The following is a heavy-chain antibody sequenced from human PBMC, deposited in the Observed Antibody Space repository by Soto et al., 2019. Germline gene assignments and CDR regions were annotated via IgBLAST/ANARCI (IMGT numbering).Heavy chain of an antibody. CDR1: GGSFSGYY. J-gene: IGHJ6*02. D-gene: IGHD3-10*01. CDR2: INHSGST. Sequence: PSETLSLTCAVYGGSFSGYYWSWIRQPPGKGLEWIGEINHSGSTNYNPSLKSRVTISVDTSKNQFSLKLSSVTAADTAVYYCARDLGSGTDVWGQGTTVTVS. V-gene: IGHV4-34*01. CDR3: ARDLGSGTDV.